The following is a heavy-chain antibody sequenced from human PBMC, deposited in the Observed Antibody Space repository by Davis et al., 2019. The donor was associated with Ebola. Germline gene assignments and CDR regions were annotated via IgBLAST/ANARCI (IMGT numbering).Heavy chain of an antibody. Sequence: GGSLRLSCIASGFKFDDHAMNWVRQGPGGGLEWVSGISWDSGTTLYAESVEGRFSISRDNAKNALYLEMNSLRPEDTALYYCAKDVYADIGHGLEAWGQGTTVTVSS. CDR3: AKDVYADIGHGLEA. D-gene: IGHD3-16*01. CDR1: GFKFDDHA. J-gene: IGHJ6*02. V-gene: IGHV3-9*01. CDR2: ISWDSGTT.